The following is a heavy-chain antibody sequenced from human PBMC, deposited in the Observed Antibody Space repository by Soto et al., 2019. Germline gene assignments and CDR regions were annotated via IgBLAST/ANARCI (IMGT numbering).Heavy chain of an antibody. CDR3: ARHWDYDPYGADWFDP. V-gene: IGHV4-59*08. CDR1: GGSMNNNY. J-gene: IGHJ5*02. Sequence: QVQLQESGPGLVKPSETLSLTCTVSGGSMNNNYWSWIRQPPGKGLEWIGWIHYGGHSSYNPSLRSRVTISVDTSKNQFSLKVTSVTAADTAVYYCARHWDYDPYGADWFDPWGHGTLVTVSS. CDR2: IHYGGHS. D-gene: IGHD3-22*01.